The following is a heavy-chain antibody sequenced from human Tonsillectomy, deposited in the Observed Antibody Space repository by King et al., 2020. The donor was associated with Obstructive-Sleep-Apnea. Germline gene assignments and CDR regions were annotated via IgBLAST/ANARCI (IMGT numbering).Heavy chain of an antibody. D-gene: IGHD1-26*01. Sequence: QLQESGPGLVKPSQTLSLTCTVSGGSISSGDYYWSWIRQPPGKGLEWIGYIYYSGSTYYNPSLKSRVTISVETSKNQFSLNLSSVTDADTAVYYCARVDSGSYYPFDYWGQGTLVTVSS. J-gene: IGHJ4*02. CDR2: IYYSGST. CDR1: GGSISSGDYY. CDR3: ARVDSGSYYPFDY. V-gene: IGHV4-30-4*01.